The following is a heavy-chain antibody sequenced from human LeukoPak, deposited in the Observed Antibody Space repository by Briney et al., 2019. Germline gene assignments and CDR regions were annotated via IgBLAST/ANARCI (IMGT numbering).Heavy chain of an antibody. J-gene: IGHJ3*02. Sequence: GGSLRLSCAASGFTFSSYGMHWVRQAPGKGLEWVAVISYDGSNKYYADSVKGRFTISRDNSKNTLYLQMNSLRAEDTAVYYCAKVLWGFDSSRPNDAFDIWGQGTMVTVSS. CDR1: GFTFSSYG. V-gene: IGHV3-30*18. D-gene: IGHD3-22*01. CDR3: AKVLWGFDSSRPNDAFDI. CDR2: ISYDGSNK.